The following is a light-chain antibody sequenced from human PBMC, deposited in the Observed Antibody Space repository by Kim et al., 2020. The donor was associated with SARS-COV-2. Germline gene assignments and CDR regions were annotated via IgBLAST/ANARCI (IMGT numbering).Light chain of an antibody. Sequence: GQAITSACTGTSSDVGGYNYVSWDQQHPGKAPKLMIYDVSNRPSGVSNRFSGSKSGNTASLTISGLQAEDEADYYCSSYTSSSTVVFGGGTQLTVL. CDR2: DVS. CDR1: SSDVGGYNY. V-gene: IGLV2-14*03. J-gene: IGLJ2*01. CDR3: SSYTSSSTVV.